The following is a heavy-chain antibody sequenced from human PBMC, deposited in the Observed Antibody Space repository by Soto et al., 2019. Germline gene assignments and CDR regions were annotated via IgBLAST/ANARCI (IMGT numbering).Heavy chain of an antibody. V-gene: IGHV4-39*01. J-gene: IGHJ4*02. CDR2: IYYSGST. CDR1: GGSISSSSYY. D-gene: IGHD5-18*01. CDR3: ARPRYSYGDFDY. Sequence: SETLSLTCTVSGGSISSSSYYWGWIRQPPGKGLEWIGSIYYSGSTYYNPSLKSRVTISVDTSKNQFSLKLSSVTAADTAVYYCARPRYSYGDFDYWGQGTLVTVSS.